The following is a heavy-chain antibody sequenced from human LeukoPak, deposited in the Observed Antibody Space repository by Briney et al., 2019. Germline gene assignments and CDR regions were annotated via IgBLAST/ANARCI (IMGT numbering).Heavy chain of an antibody. CDR3: ARDLLNEGNHLDY. CDR1: GGSISSGDYY. J-gene: IGHJ4*02. CDR2: IYYSGST. V-gene: IGHV4-30-4*01. D-gene: IGHD4-23*01. Sequence: SQTLSLTCTVPGGSISSGDYYWSWIRQPPGKGLEWIGYIYYSGSTYYNPSLKSRVTISVDTSKNQFSLKLSSVTAADTAVYYCARDLLNEGNHLDYWGQGTLVTVSS.